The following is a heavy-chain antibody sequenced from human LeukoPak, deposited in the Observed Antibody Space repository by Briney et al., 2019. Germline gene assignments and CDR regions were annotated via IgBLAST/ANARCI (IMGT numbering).Heavy chain of an antibody. J-gene: IGHJ4*02. Sequence: PSETLSLTCTVSGGSISSYYWSWIRQPPGKGLEWIGYIYYSGSTNYNPSLKSRVTISVDTSKNQFSLKLSSVTAADTAVYYCARSLGPPSCTFDYWGQGTLVTVSS. CDR3: ARSLGPPSCTFDY. V-gene: IGHV4-59*01. CDR2: IYYSGST. D-gene: IGHD3-16*01. CDR1: GGSISSYY.